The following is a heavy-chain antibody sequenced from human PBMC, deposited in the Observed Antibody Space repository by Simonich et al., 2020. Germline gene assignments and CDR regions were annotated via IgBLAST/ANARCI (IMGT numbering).Heavy chain of an antibody. V-gene: IGHV1-18*01. CDR3: ARSTTGTTAFDI. Sequence: QVQLVQSGAEVKKPGASVKVSCKASGYTFTSYGISWGAQAPGQGLEWMGWSSDKNGNTNYAQKLQGRVTMTTDTSTSTAYMELRSLRADDTAVYYCARSTTGTTAFDIWGQGTMVTVSS. J-gene: IGHJ3*02. CDR1: GYTFTSYG. D-gene: IGHD1-1*01. CDR2: SSDKNGNT.